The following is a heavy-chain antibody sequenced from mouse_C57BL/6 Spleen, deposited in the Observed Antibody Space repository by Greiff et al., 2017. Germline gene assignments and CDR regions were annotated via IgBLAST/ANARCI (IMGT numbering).Heavy chain of an antibody. J-gene: IGHJ1*03. V-gene: IGHV14-1*01. CDR1: GFNFNDYY. CDR3: TAFPTGTSGYFGV. CDR2: IDPDDGDT. D-gene: IGHD4-1*02. Sequence: EVQLQQSGAELVRPGASVKLSCTASGFNFNDYYMHWVKQRPEQGLEWIGRIDPDDGDTEYAPKFKGKATMTADTSSNTAYLQLSSLTSEDAAVYYITAFPTGTSGYFGVWGTGTTVTVSS.